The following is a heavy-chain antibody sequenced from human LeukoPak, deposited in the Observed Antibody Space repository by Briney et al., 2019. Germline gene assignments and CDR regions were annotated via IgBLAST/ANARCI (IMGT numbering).Heavy chain of an antibody. J-gene: IGHJ4*02. CDR2: ISYDGSNK. V-gene: IGHV3-30-3*01. CDR3: ARGQRITGTGTYDY. CDR1: GFTFSSYA. Sequence: GGSLRLSCAASGFTFSSYAMHWVRKAPGKGLEWVAVISYDGSNKYYADSVKGRFTISRDNSKNTLYLQMNSLRAEDTAVYYCARGQRITGTGTYDYWGQGTLVTVSS. D-gene: IGHD1-7*01.